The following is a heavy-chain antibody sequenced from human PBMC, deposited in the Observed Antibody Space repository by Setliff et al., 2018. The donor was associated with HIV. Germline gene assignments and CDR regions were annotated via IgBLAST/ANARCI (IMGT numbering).Heavy chain of an antibody. D-gene: IGHD3-22*01. CDR1: GGSISSHY. Sequence: SETLSLTCTVSGGSISSHYWSWIRQPPGKGLEWIGSIYYNGSTYYNPSLKSRVTISVDTSKNQFSLKLNSVTAADTAVYYCARVGYYDSSFDYWGQGTLVTVSS. CDR2: IYYNGST. J-gene: IGHJ4*02. CDR3: ARVGYYDSSFDY. V-gene: IGHV4-59*11.